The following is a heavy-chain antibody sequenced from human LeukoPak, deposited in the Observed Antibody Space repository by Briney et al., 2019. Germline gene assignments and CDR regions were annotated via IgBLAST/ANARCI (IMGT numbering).Heavy chain of an antibody. Sequence: GGSLRLSCAASGFTFSSYAMHWVRQAPGKGLEWVAAISYDGSNKYSADSVNGRFTISRDNSKNTLYLQMNSLRPEDTAVYYCAQAVVVIRGHYFDSWGLGTLVTVSS. D-gene: IGHD3-22*01. CDR3: AQAVVVIRGHYFDS. J-gene: IGHJ4*02. CDR1: GFTFSSYA. CDR2: ISYDGSNK. V-gene: IGHV3-30*04.